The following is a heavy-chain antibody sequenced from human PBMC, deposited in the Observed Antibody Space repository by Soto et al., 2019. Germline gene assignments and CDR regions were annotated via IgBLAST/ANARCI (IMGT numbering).Heavy chain of an antibody. D-gene: IGHD6-13*01. CDR3: ATFPSGIAAAEFDY. CDR1: GYTLTELS. CDR2: FDPEDGET. V-gene: IGHV1-24*01. J-gene: IGHJ4*02. Sequence: ASVKVSCKVSGYTLTELSMHWVRQAPGKGLEWMGGFDPEDGETIYAQKFQGRVTMTEDTSTDTAYMELSSLRSEDTAVYYCATFPSGIAAAEFDYWGQGTLVTVYS.